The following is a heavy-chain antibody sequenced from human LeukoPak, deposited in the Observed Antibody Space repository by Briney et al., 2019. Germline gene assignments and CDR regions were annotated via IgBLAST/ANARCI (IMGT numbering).Heavy chain of an antibody. CDR1: GGSISRYY. J-gene: IGHJ4*02. D-gene: IGHD3-3*01. CDR2: IHYTGRA. Sequence: PSETLSLTCTVSGGSISRYYWSWIRQPPGTGLEWIGYIHYTGRADYNPSLKSRVSMSVDTSKNQFSLRVNSMTAADTAVYYCARGDFWSGAPTDWGQGTLVTVSS. CDR3: ARGDFWSGAPTD. V-gene: IGHV4-59*01.